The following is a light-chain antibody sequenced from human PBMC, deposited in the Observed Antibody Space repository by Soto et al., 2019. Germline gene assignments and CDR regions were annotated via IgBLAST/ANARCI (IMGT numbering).Light chain of an antibody. J-gene: IGLJ1*01. Sequence: QSALTQPASVSGSPGQSITISCSGTSSDVGGYNFVSWYQQHPGKAPKLMIYDVSNRPSGISIRFSGSKSGNTASLTISGLQPEDEADYFCSSCTGSSTPSVFGTGTKLTVL. CDR2: DVS. V-gene: IGLV2-14*01. CDR3: SSCTGSSTPSV. CDR1: SSDVGGYNF.